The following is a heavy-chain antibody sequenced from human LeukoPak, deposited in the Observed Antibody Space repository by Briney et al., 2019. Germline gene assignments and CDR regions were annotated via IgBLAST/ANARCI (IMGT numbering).Heavy chain of an antibody. CDR1: GFTFSSYA. Sequence: GGSLRLSCAASGFTFSSYAMSWVRQAPGKGLEWVSAISGSGGSTYYADSEKGRFTISRDNSKNTLYLQMNSLRAEDTAVYYCAKSSIAARPGLNWFDPWGQGTLVTVSS. CDR3: AKSSIAARPGLNWFDP. J-gene: IGHJ5*02. V-gene: IGHV3-23*01. CDR2: ISGSGGST. D-gene: IGHD6-6*01.